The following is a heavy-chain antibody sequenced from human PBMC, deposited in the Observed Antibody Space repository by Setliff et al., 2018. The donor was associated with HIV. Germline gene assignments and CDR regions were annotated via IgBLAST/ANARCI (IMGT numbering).Heavy chain of an antibody. Sequence: GGSLRLSCAASGFSFSSYTMNWVRQAPGKGLEWVAVILYDGSNKHYADSVKGRFTISRDNAKNSLYLQMNSLRVEDTAIYYCAKDYLSRRVVAATPTHTEYWGQGTLVTVSS. D-gene: IGHD2-15*01. V-gene: IGHV3-30*04. CDR1: GFSFSSYT. CDR2: ILYDGSNK. J-gene: IGHJ4*02. CDR3: AKDYLSRRVVAATPTHTEY.